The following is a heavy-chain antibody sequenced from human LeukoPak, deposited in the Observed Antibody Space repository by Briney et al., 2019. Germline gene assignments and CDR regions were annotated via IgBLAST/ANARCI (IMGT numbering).Heavy chain of an antibody. D-gene: IGHD1-1*01. CDR3: ARENAVAGTAYFDY. CDR2: IFYSGST. Sequence: SETVSLTCTVSGGSIRSSSYYWGWIRQPPGKGLEWIGSIFYSGSTYYNPSLKSRVTVSLDTSKNQFSLKLSSVTAADTAVYYCARENAVAGTAYFDYWGQGTLVTVSS. J-gene: IGHJ4*02. CDR1: GGSIRSSSYY. V-gene: IGHV4-39*07.